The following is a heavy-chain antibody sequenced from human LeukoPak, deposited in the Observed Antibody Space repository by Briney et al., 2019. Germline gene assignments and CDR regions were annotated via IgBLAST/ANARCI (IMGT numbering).Heavy chain of an antibody. D-gene: IGHD5-24*01. CDR3: ARGRRDGYYFDY. Sequence: SETLSLTCTVSGGSISSYYWSWLRQPAGKGLEWIGRIYTSGSTNYNPSLKRRATLSLDKSKNQVFLKMNSVTAADTAVYYCARGRRDGYYFDYWGQGTLVPVSS. CDR1: GGSISSYY. V-gene: IGHV4-4*07. CDR2: IYTSGST. J-gene: IGHJ4*02.